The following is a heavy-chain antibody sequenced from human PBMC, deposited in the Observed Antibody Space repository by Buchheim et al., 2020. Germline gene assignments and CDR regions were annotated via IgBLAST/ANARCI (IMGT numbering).Heavy chain of an antibody. CDR1: GFTFITYW. V-gene: IGHV3-7*01. J-gene: IGHJ3*01. Sequence: EVQLVESGGGWVRPGGSLRLSCAGSGFTFITYWMSWVRQAPGKGLEWVATMNPDGSERDYVDSVKGRFTISRDNTKHSVYLLMNTLRAEETAVYYCATYGDGAFDFWGQGT. CDR2: MNPDGSER. D-gene: IGHD3-10*01. CDR3: ATYGDGAFDF.